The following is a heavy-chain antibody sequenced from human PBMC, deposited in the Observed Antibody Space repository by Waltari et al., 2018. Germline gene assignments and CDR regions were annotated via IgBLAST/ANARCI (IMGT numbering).Heavy chain of an antibody. D-gene: IGHD2-2*01. CDR3: ATLNYCSSTSCAFPPDY. J-gene: IGHJ4*02. Sequence: QVQLVQSGAEVKKPGASVKVSCKVSGYTLTELSMHWVRQAPGKGLEWMGGFDPEDGETIYAHKFQGRVTMTEDTSTDTAYMELSSLRSEDTAVYYCATLNYCSSTSCAFPPDYWGQGTLVTVSS. CDR1: GYTLTELS. CDR2: FDPEDGET. V-gene: IGHV1-24*01.